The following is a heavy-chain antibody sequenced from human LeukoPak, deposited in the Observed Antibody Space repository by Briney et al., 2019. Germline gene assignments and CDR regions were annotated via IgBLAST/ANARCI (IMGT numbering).Heavy chain of an antibody. V-gene: IGHV3-30*05. Sequence: GALSLSCAASGFTFSSYGMHWVRQAPGKGLEWVAGISNGGNEFYADSVKGRFTISRDTSKNTLYLQMSSLRSEDTAVYYCARRMGDTRYCSGYNCFPPDYWGQGTLVTVSS. D-gene: IGHD2-15*01. CDR1: GFTFSSYG. CDR2: ISNGGNE. J-gene: IGHJ4*02. CDR3: ARRMGDTRYCSGYNCFPPDY.